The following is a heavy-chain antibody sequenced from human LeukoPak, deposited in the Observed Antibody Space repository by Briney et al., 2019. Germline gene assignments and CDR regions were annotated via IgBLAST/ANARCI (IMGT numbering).Heavy chain of an antibody. CDR2: ISSSSSTI. Sequence: GGSLRLSCGASGFTFSSYSMNWVRQAPGKGLEWLSYISSSSSTIYHADSVKGRFTISRDNAKNSLYLQMNSLRAEDTAVYYCARGPDYGDSWGQGTLVTVSS. V-gene: IGHV3-48*04. J-gene: IGHJ4*02. CDR3: ARGPDYGDS. CDR1: GFTFSSYS.